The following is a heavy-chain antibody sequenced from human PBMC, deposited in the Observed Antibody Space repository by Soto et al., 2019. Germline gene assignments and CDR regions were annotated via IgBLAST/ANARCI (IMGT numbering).Heavy chain of an antibody. CDR1: CNSISTGAYY. V-gene: IGHV4-31*03. CDR3: AREGRSAAPQAGFDL. CDR2: IFYSGNT. J-gene: IGHJ4*02. D-gene: IGHD3-10*01. Sequence: PSETLSLTCTVSCNSISTGAYYWSWLRQHPVKGLEWIGHIFYSGNTHYSPSLESRVTISVDTSKNQFSIKLTSVTVADTAVYYCAREGRSAAPQAGFDLWGQGTLVTVSS.